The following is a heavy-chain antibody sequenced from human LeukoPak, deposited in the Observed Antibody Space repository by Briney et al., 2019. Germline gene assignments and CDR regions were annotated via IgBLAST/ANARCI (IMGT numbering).Heavy chain of an antibody. J-gene: IGHJ5*02. D-gene: IGHD2-15*01. CDR2: IYPGDSDT. V-gene: IGHV5-51*01. CDR3: ARLSRNCSGGSCYSDWFDP. Sequence: GESLKISCTGSGYRFTNYRIAWVRQMSGKGLEWMGMIYPGDSDTRYSPSFQGHVTISADKSISTVYLQWSSLKASDTAMYYCARLSRNCSGGSCYSDWFDPWGQGTLVTVSS. CDR1: GYRFTNYR.